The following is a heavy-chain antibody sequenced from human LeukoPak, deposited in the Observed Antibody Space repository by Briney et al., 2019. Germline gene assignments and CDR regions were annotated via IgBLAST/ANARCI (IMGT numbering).Heavy chain of an antibody. CDR2: ISYDGSNK. CDR3: ARETYYYDSSGLFFDY. J-gene: IGHJ4*02. V-gene: IGHV3-30*01. CDR1: GFTFSSYA. D-gene: IGHD3-22*01. Sequence: SGGSLRLSCAASGFTFSSYAMHWVRQAPGKGLEWVAVISYDGSNKYYADSVKGRFTISRDNSKNTLYLQMNSLRAEDTAVYYCARETYYYDSSGLFFDYWGQGTLVTVSS.